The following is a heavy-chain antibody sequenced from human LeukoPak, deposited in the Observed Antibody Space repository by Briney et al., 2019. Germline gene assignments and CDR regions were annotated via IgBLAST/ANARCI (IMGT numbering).Heavy chain of an antibody. J-gene: IGHJ5*02. Sequence: SETLSLTCTVSGYSISSGYYWGWIRQPPGKGLEWIGSIYHSGSTYYNPSLKSRVTISVDTSKNQFSLKLSSVTAADTAVYYCARLIAAAAARWFDPWGQGTLVTVSS. CDR3: ARLIAAAAARWFDP. D-gene: IGHD6-13*01. CDR2: IYHSGST. CDR1: GYSISSGYY. V-gene: IGHV4-38-2*02.